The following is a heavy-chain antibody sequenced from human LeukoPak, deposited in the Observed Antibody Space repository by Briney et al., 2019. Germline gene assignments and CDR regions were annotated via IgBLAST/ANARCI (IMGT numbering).Heavy chain of an antibody. D-gene: IGHD6-19*01. CDR1: GYTFTSYY. Sequence: PGASEKVSCKASGYTFTSYYIHWVRQAPGQGLEWMGIINPSGGSTRYAQKFQGRVTMTGDMSTSTVYMELSSLRCDDTAVYYCARCVAVAGEDYYYYYMDVWGKGTTVTISS. V-gene: IGHV1-46*01. CDR3: ARCVAVAGEDYYYYYMDV. CDR2: INPSGGST. J-gene: IGHJ6*03.